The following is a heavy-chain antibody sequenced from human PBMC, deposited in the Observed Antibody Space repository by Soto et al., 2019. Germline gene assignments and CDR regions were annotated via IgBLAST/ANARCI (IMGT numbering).Heavy chain of an antibody. CDR2: IYYSGST. Sequence: PSETLSLTCTVSGGSISSGDYYWSWIRQPPGKGLEWIGYIYYSGSTYYNPSLKSRVTISVDTSKNQFSLKLSSVTAADTAVYYCARVPNWNPVRVDYWGQGTLVTVSS. V-gene: IGHV4-30-4*01. J-gene: IGHJ4*02. D-gene: IGHD1-20*01. CDR3: ARVPNWNPVRVDY. CDR1: GGSISSGDYY.